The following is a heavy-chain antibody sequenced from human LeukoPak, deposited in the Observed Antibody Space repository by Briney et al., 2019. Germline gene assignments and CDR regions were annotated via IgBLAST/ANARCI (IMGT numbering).Heavy chain of an antibody. V-gene: IGHV3-23*01. CDR3: ARDFHYYDSSGYNH. CDR2: ISGSGGST. Sequence: PGGSLRLSCAASGFTFSSYAMSWVRQAPGKGLEWVSAISGSGGSTYYADSVKGRFTISRDNSKNTLYLQMNSLRAEDTAVYYCARDFHYYDSSGYNHWGQGTLVTVSS. CDR1: GFTFSSYA. J-gene: IGHJ4*02. D-gene: IGHD3-22*01.